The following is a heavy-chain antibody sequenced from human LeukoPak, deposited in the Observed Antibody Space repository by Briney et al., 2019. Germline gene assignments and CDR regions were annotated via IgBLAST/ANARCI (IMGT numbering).Heavy chain of an antibody. CDR2: ISGSAGRT. V-gene: IGHV3-23*01. D-gene: IGHD4/OR15-4a*01. CDR1: GFTFSNAW. J-gene: IGHJ6*03. Sequence: GGSLRLSCAASGFTFSNAWMSWVRQAPGKGLEWVSGISGSAGRTFYADSVKGRFTISRDNSKNTLSLQMNSLRVEDMAVYYCAKEPNDYSYYMDVWGKGTTVTVSS. CDR3: AKEPNDYSYYMDV.